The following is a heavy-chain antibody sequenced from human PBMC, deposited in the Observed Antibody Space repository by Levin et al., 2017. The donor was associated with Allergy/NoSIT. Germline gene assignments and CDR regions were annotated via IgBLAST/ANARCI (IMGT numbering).Heavy chain of an antibody. CDR2: ISASGSA. V-gene: IGHV4-31*03. Sequence: SETLSLTCSVSGGSLRSPNYFWSWVRQHAGKGPEWIGYISASGSAYYNPSLESRVTISVDTSNNQFSLNLRSVTAADTAMYYCAREVKTPSYGYLGGWDIWGQGTMVTVSS. J-gene: IGHJ3*02. D-gene: IGHD4-17*01. CDR1: GGSLRSPNYF. CDR3: AREVKTPSYGYLGGWDI.